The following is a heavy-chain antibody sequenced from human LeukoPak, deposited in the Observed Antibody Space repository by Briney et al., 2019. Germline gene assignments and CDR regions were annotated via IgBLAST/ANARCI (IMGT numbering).Heavy chain of an antibody. V-gene: IGHV4-59*01. CDR2: IYYSGST. CDR3: ARVPWFGESGFDY. Sequence: SETLSLTCTVSGGSISSYYWSWIRQPPGEGLEWIGYIYYSGSTNYNPSLKSRVTISVDTSKNQFSLKLSSVTAADTAVYYCARVPWFGESGFDYWGQGTLVTVSS. D-gene: IGHD3-10*01. CDR1: GGSISSYY. J-gene: IGHJ4*02.